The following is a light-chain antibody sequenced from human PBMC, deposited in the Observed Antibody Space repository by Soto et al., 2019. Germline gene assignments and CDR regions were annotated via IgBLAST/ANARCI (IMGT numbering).Light chain of an antibody. J-gene: IGKJ1*01. CDR1: QSIGTN. Sequence: DIQMTQSPSSLSASVGDRVTITCRASQSIGTNLNWYQQRPGKAPKLLIYKASHLENGVPSRFSGSGSGTEFTLTISSLQPGDFATYYCQHYNTYPWTFGQGTKVDIK. CDR3: QHYNTYPWT. V-gene: IGKV1-5*03. CDR2: KAS.